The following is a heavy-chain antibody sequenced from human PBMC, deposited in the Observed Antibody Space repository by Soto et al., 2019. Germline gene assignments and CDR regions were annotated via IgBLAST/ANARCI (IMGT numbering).Heavy chain of an antibody. Sequence: ASVKVSCKASGYTFTSYGISWVRQAPGQGLEWMGWISAYNGNTNYAQKLQGRVTMTTDTSTSTAYMELRSLRSDDTAVYYCARDTRGYSYGYFWFDPWGQGTLVTVSS. D-gene: IGHD5-18*01. V-gene: IGHV1-18*01. CDR2: ISAYNGNT. J-gene: IGHJ5*02. CDR3: ARDTRGYSYGYFWFDP. CDR1: GYTFTSYG.